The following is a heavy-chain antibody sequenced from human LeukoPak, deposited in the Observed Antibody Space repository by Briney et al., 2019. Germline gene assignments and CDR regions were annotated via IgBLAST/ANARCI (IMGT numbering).Heavy chain of an antibody. CDR1: GFTFSRYA. J-gene: IGHJ4*02. D-gene: IGHD3-10*01. CDR2: ISTYGGST. Sequence: GGSLRLSCAASGFTFSRYALHWVRQAPGKGLEYVSSISTYGGSTYYANSVKGRFTISRDNSKNTLFLQLGSLRAEDMAVYYCARPSQYGSGTDYYFDSWGQGTLVTVSS. V-gene: IGHV3-64*01. CDR3: ARPSQYGSGTDYYFDS.